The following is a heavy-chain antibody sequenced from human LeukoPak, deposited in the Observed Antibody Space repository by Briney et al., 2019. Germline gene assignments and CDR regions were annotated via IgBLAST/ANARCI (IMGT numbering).Heavy chain of an antibody. Sequence: GESLQISCKGSGYSFTSYWIGWVRQMPGKGLEWMGIIYPGDSDTRYSPSFQGQVTISADKSISTAYLQWSSLKASDTAMYYCARHFDYGDYPNDAFDIWGQGTMVTVSS. CDR3: ARHFDYGDYPNDAFDI. D-gene: IGHD4-17*01. J-gene: IGHJ3*02. CDR2: IYPGDSDT. V-gene: IGHV5-51*01. CDR1: GYSFTSYW.